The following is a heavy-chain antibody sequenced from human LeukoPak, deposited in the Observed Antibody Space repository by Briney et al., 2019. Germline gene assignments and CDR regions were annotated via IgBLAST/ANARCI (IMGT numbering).Heavy chain of an antibody. CDR2: IIPIFGTA. V-gene: IGHV1-69*13. Sequence: SVKVSCKASGGTFSSYAISWVRQAPGQGLEWMGGIIPIFGTANYAQKFQGRVTITADESTSTAYMELSSLRSEDTAVYYCARGGVATIGGLYYYYYYMDVWGKGTTVTVSS. J-gene: IGHJ6*03. D-gene: IGHD5-12*01. CDR1: GGTFSSYA. CDR3: ARGGVATIGGLYYYYYYMDV.